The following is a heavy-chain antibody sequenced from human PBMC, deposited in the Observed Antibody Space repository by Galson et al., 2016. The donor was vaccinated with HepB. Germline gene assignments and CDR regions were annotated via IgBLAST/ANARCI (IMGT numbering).Heavy chain of an antibody. V-gene: IGHV3-48*02. CDR3: ARDSKISHDYLSGTYRPGLYGMDV. CDR1: GFSFSDYS. D-gene: IGHD3-16*02. J-gene: IGHJ6*02. CDR2: IRSGDETI. Sequence: SLRLSCAASGFSFSDYSFSWVRQPPGKGLEWVSSIRSGDETIYYADSVKGRFTISRDNADNSLYLQMNSLSDEDTAVYFCARDSKISHDYLSGTYRPGLYGMDVWGQGTTVTVSS.